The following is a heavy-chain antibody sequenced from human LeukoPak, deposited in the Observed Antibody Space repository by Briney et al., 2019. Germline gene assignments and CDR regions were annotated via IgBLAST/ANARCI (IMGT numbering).Heavy chain of an antibody. D-gene: IGHD7-27*01. Sequence: GGSLRLSCAASGFTFSSYGMHWVRQAPGKGLEWVAVIWYDGSNKYYAASVKGRFTISRDNSKNTLLLQMNSLRAEDTAVYYCAKVASGNWGPFDYWGQGTLVTVSS. J-gene: IGHJ4*02. CDR3: AKVASGNWGPFDY. CDR1: GFTFSSYG. CDR2: IWYDGSNK. V-gene: IGHV3-33*06.